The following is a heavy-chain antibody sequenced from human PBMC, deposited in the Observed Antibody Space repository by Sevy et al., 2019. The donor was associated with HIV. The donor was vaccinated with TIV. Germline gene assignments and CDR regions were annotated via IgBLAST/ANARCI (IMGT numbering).Heavy chain of an antibody. V-gene: IGHV3-11*01. D-gene: IGHD3-22*01. CDR1: GFTFSDYY. Sequence: GGSLRLSCAASGFTFSDYYMSWIRQAPGKGLEWVSYISSSGSTIYYADSVKGRFTISRDNAKNSLYLQMNSLRAEDTVVYYCARVGVETYYYDSSGAFDIWGQGTMVTVSS. CDR3: ARVGVETYYYDSSGAFDI. J-gene: IGHJ3*02. CDR2: ISSSGSTI.